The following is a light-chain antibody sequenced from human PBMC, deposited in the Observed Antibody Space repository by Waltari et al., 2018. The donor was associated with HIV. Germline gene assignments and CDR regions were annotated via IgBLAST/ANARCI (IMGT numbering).Light chain of an antibody. V-gene: IGLV1-51*02. CDR1: RSDIGHKY. Sequence: QTVLTQPPSVSAAPGQKVTISCSGRRSDIGHKYVLWYQHFPGTVPRVLISENDKRPSSIPDRFSASRSGSVATLAITGLQTGDEADYYCGAWDTALSVYVFGTGTKVTVL. CDR3: GAWDTALSVYV. J-gene: IGLJ1*01. CDR2: END.